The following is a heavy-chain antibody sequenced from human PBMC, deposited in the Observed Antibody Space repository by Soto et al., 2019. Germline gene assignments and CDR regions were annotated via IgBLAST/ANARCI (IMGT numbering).Heavy chain of an antibody. CDR1: GGSVSSGRFY. J-gene: IGHJ4*02. Sequence: SETLSLTCTVSGGSVSSGRFYWSWSRQPPGKGLEWIGYIYYSGSTKYNPSLRSRVTISVDTSKNQFSLKLTSVTAADTALYYCARSGSGSGWLGGQGTLVTVSS. V-gene: IGHV4-61*01. CDR2: IYYSGST. D-gene: IGHD6-19*01. CDR3: ARSGSGSGWL.